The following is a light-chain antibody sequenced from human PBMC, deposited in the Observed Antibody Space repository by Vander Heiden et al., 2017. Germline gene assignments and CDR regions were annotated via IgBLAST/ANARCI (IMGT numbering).Light chain of an antibody. CDR2: GAS. J-gene: IGKJ3*01. Sequence: VVLTQSPVTLSLSPGERATLSCTASQSLTSGYLAWYQQKPGQAPRLVISGASSRATGIPDRFYGSESGTDFTLTISRLEPEDSAVYYCQHYGGSPLFTFGPGTKVDIK. CDR1: QSLTSGY. CDR3: QHYGGSPLFT. V-gene: IGKV3-20*01.